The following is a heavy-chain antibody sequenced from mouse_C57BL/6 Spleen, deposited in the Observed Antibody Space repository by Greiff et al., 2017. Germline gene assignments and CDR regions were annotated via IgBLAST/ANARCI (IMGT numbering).Heavy chain of an antibody. J-gene: IGHJ2*01. CDR3: ARDITTVVATGDY. CDR1: GFTFSSYA. CDR2: ISDGGSYT. D-gene: IGHD1-1*01. Sequence: EVQVVESGGGLVKPGGSLKLSCAASGFTFSSYAMSWVRQTPEKRLEWVATISDGGSYTYYPDNVKGRFTISRDNAKNNLYLQMSHLKSEDTAMYYCARDITTVVATGDYWGQGTTLTVSS. V-gene: IGHV5-4*01.